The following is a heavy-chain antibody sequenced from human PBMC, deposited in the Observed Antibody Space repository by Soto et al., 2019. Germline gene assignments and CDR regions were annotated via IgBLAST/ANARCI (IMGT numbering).Heavy chain of an antibody. V-gene: IGHV1-18*01. CDR3: ARNHAPTKSENWFDP. J-gene: IGHJ5*02. CDR1: GYTFFTYD. CDR2: ISTYSGDT. Sequence: QVHLVQSGVEVKTPGASVKVSCQASGYTFFTYDISWVRQAPGQGLEWMGWISTYSGDTKYAQKYQARVTMTTETSTTTAYVEPRSLRSDDTRVYYCARNHAPTKSENWFDPCGQGTLVTVSS. D-gene: IGHD5-12*01.